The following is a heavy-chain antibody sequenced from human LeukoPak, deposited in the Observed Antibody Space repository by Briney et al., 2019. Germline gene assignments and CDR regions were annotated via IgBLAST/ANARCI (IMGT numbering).Heavy chain of an antibody. CDR3: ASHHYYDSSGVGAFDI. Sequence: GASVKVSCKASGYTFTSYYMHWVRQAPGQGLEWMGIINPSGGSTSYAQKFQGRVTMTRDTSTGTVYMELSSLRSEDTAVYYCASHHYYDSSGVGAFDIWGQGTMVTVSS. CDR2: INPSGGST. CDR1: GYTFTSYY. V-gene: IGHV1-46*01. D-gene: IGHD3-22*01. J-gene: IGHJ3*02.